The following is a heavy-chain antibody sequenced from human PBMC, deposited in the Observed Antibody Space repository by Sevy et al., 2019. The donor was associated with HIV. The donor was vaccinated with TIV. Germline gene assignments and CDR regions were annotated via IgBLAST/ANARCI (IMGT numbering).Heavy chain of an antibody. CDR2: ITRNSYEAYGGTT. CDR1: GFTFDDYA. D-gene: IGHD5-12*01. CDR3: TRGLATADTPEYYFDY. Sequence: GGSLRLSCTTSGFTFDDYAMSWFRQAPGKGLEWVAFITRNSYEAYGGTTDYAASVKGRFIISRDDSKSVAFLQMNSLTTEDTAVYYCTRGLATADTPEYYFDYWGQGTLVTVSS. J-gene: IGHJ4*02. V-gene: IGHV3-49*03.